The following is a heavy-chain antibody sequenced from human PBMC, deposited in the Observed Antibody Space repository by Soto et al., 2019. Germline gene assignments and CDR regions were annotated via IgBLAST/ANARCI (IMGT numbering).Heavy chain of an antibody. CDR1: GFTFSSYS. D-gene: IGHD1-7*01. J-gene: IGHJ3*02. CDR2: ISSSSSTI. CDR3: ARDRGVTGTTWPDAFDI. V-gene: IGHV3-48*02. Sequence: PGGSLRLSCAASGFTFSSYSMNWVRQAPGKGLEWVSYISSSSSTIYYADSVKGRFTISRDNAKNSLYLQMNSLRDEDTAVYYCARDRGVTGTTWPDAFDIWGQGTMVTVSS.